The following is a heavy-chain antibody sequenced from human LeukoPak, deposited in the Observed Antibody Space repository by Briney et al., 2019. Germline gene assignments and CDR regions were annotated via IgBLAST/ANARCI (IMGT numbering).Heavy chain of an antibody. CDR2: IWFDGSKK. Sequence: GGSLRLSCAASGLIFSRYGMHWVRQAPGKGLEWVAVIWFDGSKKYYTDSVKGRFTISRDNSKNTVYLQMSSLRIEETAVYYCATSNGGPSHDAFEIWGQGTMVTVSS. CDR3: ATSNGGPSHDAFEI. J-gene: IGHJ3*02. D-gene: IGHD3-16*01. CDR1: GLIFSRYG. V-gene: IGHV3-33*01.